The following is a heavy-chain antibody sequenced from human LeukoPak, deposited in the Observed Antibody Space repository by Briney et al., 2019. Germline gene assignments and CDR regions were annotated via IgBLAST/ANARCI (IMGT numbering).Heavy chain of an antibody. CDR3: AKGIRLLERLFDY. CDR2: ISGSGGST. Sequence: GGSLRLSCAASGFTFSSYALSWVRQAPGKGLEWVSAISGSGGSTYYADSVKGRFTISRDNSKNTLYLQMNSLRAEDTAVYYCAKGIRLLERLFDYWGQGTLVTVSS. J-gene: IGHJ4*02. V-gene: IGHV3-23*01. CDR1: GFTFSSYA. D-gene: IGHD3-3*01.